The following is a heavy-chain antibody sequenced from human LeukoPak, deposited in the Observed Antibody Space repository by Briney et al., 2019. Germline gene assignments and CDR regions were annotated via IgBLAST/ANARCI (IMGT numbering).Heavy chain of an antibody. CDR3: AKAQASLRTPYRYFDY. J-gene: IGHJ4*02. Sequence: GGSLRLSCAASGFTFSNYWMHWVRQAPGKGLVWVSRINNDGISTTYADSVKGRFTISRDNSKNTLYLQMNSLRAEDTAVYYCAKAQASLRTPYRYFDYWGQGTLVTVSS. V-gene: IGHV3-74*01. CDR2: INNDGIST. D-gene: IGHD1-26*01. CDR1: GFTFSNYW.